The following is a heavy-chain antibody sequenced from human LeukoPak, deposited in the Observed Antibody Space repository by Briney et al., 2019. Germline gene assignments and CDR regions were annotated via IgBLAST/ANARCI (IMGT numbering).Heavy chain of an antibody. Sequence: ASVKVSCKASGYTFTSYYMHWVRQAPGQGLEWMGIINPSGGSTSYAQKFQGRVTMTRDTSTSTVYMELSSLRSEDTAVYYCARDERPYYYGSSGSKYFQHWGQGTLVTVSS. CDR1: GYTFTSYY. D-gene: IGHD3-22*01. J-gene: IGHJ1*01. CDR2: INPSGGST. CDR3: ARDERPYYYGSSGSKYFQH. V-gene: IGHV1-46*01.